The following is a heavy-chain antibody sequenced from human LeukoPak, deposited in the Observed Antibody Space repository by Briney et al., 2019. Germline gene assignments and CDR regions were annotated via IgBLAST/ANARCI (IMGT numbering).Heavy chain of an antibody. D-gene: IGHD5-24*01. V-gene: IGHV4-30-2*01. Sequence: SETLSLTCTVSGGSISSGAYYWSWIRQPPGEGLEWIGYIYQSGSTYYNPSLKSRVTISLDRSKNQFSLNLRSVSAADTAVYYCARGSTITEAFHIWGQGTMVAVSS. J-gene: IGHJ3*02. CDR1: GGSISSGAYY. CDR2: IYQSGST. CDR3: ARGSTITEAFHI.